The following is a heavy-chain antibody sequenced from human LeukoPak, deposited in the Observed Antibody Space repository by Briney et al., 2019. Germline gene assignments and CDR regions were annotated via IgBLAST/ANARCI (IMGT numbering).Heavy chain of an antibody. CDR3: ARDKLLEYGNWFEP. CDR2: ISYDGSNT. V-gene: IGHV3-30-3*01. CDR1: GFTFRSYA. D-gene: IGHD3-10*01. J-gene: IGHJ5*02. Sequence: PGGSLRLSCAASGFTFRSYAMHWVRQAPGKGLEWVAVISYDGSNTYYKDAVKGRFTISRDNSKNTLYLQMNSLRAEDTAVYYCARDKLLEYGNWFEPWGQGTLVSVSS.